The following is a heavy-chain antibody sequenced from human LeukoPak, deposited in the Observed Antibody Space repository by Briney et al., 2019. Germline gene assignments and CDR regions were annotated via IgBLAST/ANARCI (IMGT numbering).Heavy chain of an antibody. D-gene: IGHD5-24*01. CDR1: GGSFSGYY. CDR3: ARHRGDGYSYGRYFDY. Sequence: SETLSLTCAVYGGSFSGYYWSWIRQPPGKGLEWIGEINHSGSTNYNPSLKSRVTISVDTSKNQFSLKLSSVTAADTAVYYCARHRGDGYSYGRYFDYWGQGTLVTVSS. CDR2: INHSGST. V-gene: IGHV4-34*01. J-gene: IGHJ4*02.